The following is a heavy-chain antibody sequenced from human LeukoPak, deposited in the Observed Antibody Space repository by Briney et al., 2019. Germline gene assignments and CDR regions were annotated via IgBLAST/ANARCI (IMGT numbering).Heavy chain of an antibody. CDR1: GGTFSSYA. CDR3: TTGIWDYGDSLSFY. CDR2: IIPIFGTA. V-gene: IGHV1-69*05. D-gene: IGHD4-17*01. J-gene: IGHJ1*01. Sequence: ASVKVSCKASGGTFSSYAISWVRQAPGQGLEWMGGIIPIFGTANYAQKFQGRVTITTDESTSTAYMELSSLRSEDTAVYYCTTGIWDYGDSLSFYWGQGTLVTVSS.